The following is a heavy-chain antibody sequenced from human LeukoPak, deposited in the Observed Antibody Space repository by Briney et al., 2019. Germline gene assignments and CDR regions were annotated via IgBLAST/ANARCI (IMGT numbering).Heavy chain of an antibody. CDR1: GFTFSSDA. Sequence: QPGGSLRLSCIGTGFTFSSDAMGWVRQAPGKGLEWVSGISGSGGGTYYADSVKGRFTISRDDSKNTLYLQMNSRRVEDTAVYYCAKDRGRTWVQVANWGQGTLVTVSS. CDR2: ISGSGGGT. D-gene: IGHD2-15*01. V-gene: IGHV3-23*01. CDR3: AKDRGRTWVQVAN. J-gene: IGHJ4*02.